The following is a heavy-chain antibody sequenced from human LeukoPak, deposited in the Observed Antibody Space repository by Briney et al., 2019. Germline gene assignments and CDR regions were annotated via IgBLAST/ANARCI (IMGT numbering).Heavy chain of an antibody. J-gene: IGHJ4*02. D-gene: IGHD5-24*01. CDR3: ATARWLQEFDY. CDR1: GYTFTSYG. CDR2: ISAYNGNT. V-gene: IGHV1-18*01. Sequence: ASVKVSCKASGYTFTSYGISWVRQAPGQGLEWMGWISAYNGNTNYAQKLQGRVTTTTDTSTSTAYMELRSLRSDDTAVYYCATARWLQEFDYWGQGTLVTVSS.